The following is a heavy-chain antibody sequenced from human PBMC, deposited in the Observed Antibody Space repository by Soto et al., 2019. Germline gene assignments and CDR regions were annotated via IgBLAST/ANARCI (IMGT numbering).Heavy chain of an antibody. V-gene: IGHV1-69*13. J-gene: IGHJ4*02. D-gene: IGHD3-9*01. CDR1: GGTFSSYA. CDR2: IIPVFVTA. CDR3: ARDATILAH. Sequence: SVKVSCKASGGTFSSYAISWVRQAPGQGLEWMEGIIPVFVTANSAQKFQGRVTITADESTSTAYMELCSLRSEDTAVYYCARDATILAHWGQGTLVTVSS.